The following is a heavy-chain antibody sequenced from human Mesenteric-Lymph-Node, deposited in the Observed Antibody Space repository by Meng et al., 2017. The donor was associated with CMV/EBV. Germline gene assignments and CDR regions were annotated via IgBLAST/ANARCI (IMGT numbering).Heavy chain of an antibody. CDR1: GFIFSDYY. CDR2: ISSSGITI. V-gene: IGHV3-11*04. D-gene: IGHD3-3*01. Sequence: GESLKISCAASGFIFSDYYMSWIRQAPGKGLEWVSYISSSGITIYYADSVRGRFTVSRDNAKNSLYLQMNSLRAEDTAVYYCASNNYDWLGFDYWGQGTLVTVSS. CDR3: ASNNYDWLGFDY. J-gene: IGHJ4*02.